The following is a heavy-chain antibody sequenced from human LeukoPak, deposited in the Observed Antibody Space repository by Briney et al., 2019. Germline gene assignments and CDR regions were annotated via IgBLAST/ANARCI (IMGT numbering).Heavy chain of an antibody. D-gene: IGHD3-22*01. J-gene: IGHJ4*02. CDR3: AKDDSSGYYHAPFDY. CDR1: GFTFSSYG. CDR2: IWYDGSNK. V-gene: IGHV3-33*06. Sequence: GGSLRLSCAASGFTFSSYGMHWVRQAPGKGLEWVAVIWYDGSNKYYADSVKGRFTISRDNSKNTLYLQMNSLRAEDTAVYYCAKDDSSGYYHAPFDYWGQGTLVTVSS.